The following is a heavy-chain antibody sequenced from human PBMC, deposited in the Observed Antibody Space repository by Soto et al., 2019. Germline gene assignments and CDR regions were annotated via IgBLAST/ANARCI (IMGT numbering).Heavy chain of an antibody. Sequence: GGSLRLSCAASGFTFSSYGMHWVRQAPGKGLEWVAVFSFDGSYQRYADSVKGRFTISRDDAKNSLYLQMNSLRTEDTALYYCAKGDFDILTGLDYWGRGTLVTVSS. CDR1: GFTFSSYG. J-gene: IGHJ4*02. CDR2: FSFDGSYQ. V-gene: IGHV3-33*03. CDR3: AKGDFDILTGLDY. D-gene: IGHD3-9*01.